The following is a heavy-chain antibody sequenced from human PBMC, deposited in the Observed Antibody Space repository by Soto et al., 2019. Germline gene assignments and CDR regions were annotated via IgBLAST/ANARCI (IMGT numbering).Heavy chain of an antibody. D-gene: IGHD6-13*01. CDR2: IYTSGST. CDR1: GGSISSYY. J-gene: IGHJ6*02. CDR3: ARVEVSSSRWGYYYYYGMDV. V-gene: IGHV4-4*07. Sequence: ASETLSLTCTVSGGSISSYYWSWIRQPAGKGLEWIGRIYTSGSTNYNPSLKSRVTMSVDTSKNQFSLKLSSVTAADTAVYYCARVEVSSSRWGYYYYYGMDVWGQGTTVTVSS.